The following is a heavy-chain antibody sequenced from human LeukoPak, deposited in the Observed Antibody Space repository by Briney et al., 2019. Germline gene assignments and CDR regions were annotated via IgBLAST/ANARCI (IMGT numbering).Heavy chain of an antibody. CDR2: INQDGSVK. J-gene: IGHJ4*02. V-gene: IGHV3-7*01. CDR3: ARIGYSSSSFDY. CDR1: GFTFSNYW. Sequence: GGSLTLSCTASGFTFSNYWMSWVRQAPGKGLEWVANINQDGSVKYYVDSMKGRFTISRDNAKNSVYLQMSSPRVDDTAVYLCARIGYSSSSFDYWGQGTLATVSS. D-gene: IGHD6-6*01.